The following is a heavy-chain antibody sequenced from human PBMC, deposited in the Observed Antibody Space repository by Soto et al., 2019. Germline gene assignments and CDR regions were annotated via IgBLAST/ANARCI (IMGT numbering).Heavy chain of an antibody. D-gene: IGHD4-17*01. CDR1: GGTFSSYA. Sequence: SVKVSCKASGGTFSSYAISWVRQAPGQGLEWMGGIIPIFGTANYAQKFQGRVTITADKSTSTAYMELSSLRSEDTAVYYYARDPPDYGELYYYGMDVWGQGTTVTVSS. CDR3: ARDPPDYGELYYYGMDV. J-gene: IGHJ6*02. V-gene: IGHV1-69*06. CDR2: IIPIFGTA.